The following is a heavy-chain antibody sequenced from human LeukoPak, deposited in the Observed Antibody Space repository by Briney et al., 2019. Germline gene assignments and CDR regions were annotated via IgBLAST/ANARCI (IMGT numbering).Heavy chain of an antibody. V-gene: IGHV3-21*01. J-gene: IGHJ4*02. Sequence: GGSLRLSCAASGFTFSSYSMNWVRQAPGKGLEWVSSISSSSSYIYYADSVKGRFTISRDNARNSLYLQMNSLRAEDTSIYYCARHAGTTVTPIDYWGQGTLVTVSS. D-gene: IGHD4-17*01. CDR2: ISSSSSYI. CDR3: ARHAGTTVTPIDY. CDR1: GFTFSSYS.